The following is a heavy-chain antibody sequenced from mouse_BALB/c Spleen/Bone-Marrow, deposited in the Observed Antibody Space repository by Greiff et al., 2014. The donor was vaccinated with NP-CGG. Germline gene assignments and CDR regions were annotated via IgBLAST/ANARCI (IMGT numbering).Heavy chain of an antibody. J-gene: IGHJ3*01. CDR1: GFTFSNYG. CDR2: INSNGGTT. V-gene: IGHV5-6-3*01. D-gene: IGHD2-3*01. CDR3: ARDGYYVGFAY. Sequence: EVKLQESGGGLVQPGGSLKLSCAASGFTFSNYGMSWVRQTPDKRLELVGTINSNGGTTYYSASVKGRFTISRDNAKNTLYLQMISLKSKDTAMYYCARDGYYVGFAYWGQGTLVTVSA.